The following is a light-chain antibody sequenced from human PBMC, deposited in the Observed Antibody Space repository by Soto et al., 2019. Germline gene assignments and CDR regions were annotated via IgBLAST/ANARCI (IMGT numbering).Light chain of an antibody. V-gene: IGKV1-12*01. Sequence: DIQLTQSPSSVSASVGDRVTLTCRASQGISNWLAWYQQKPGKAPKLLISAASTLQGGVPSRFSGSFSGTDFTLTITSLQAVDFATYFCQQAYSLPVTFGQGTKLEIK. J-gene: IGKJ2*01. CDR1: QGISNW. CDR3: QQAYSLPVT. CDR2: AAS.